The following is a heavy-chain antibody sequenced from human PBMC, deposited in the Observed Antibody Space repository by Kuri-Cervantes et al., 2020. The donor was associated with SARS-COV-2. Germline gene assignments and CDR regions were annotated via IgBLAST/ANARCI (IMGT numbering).Heavy chain of an antibody. V-gene: IGHV3-49*04. CDR2: IRSKAYGGTT. D-gene: IGHD3-10*01. J-gene: IGHJ4*02. CDR1: GFTFSDHY. CDR3: SRLMYGSGSYYPLSY. Sequence: GGSLRLSCAASGFTFSDHYMDWVRQAPGKGLEWVGFIRSKAYGGTTEYAASVKGRFTISRDDSKSIAYLQMNSLKTEDTAVYYCSRLMYGSGSYYPLSYWGQGTLVTVSS.